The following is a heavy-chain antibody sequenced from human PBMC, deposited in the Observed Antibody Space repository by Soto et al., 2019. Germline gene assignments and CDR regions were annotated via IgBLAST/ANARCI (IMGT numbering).Heavy chain of an antibody. V-gene: IGHV3-33*01. CDR1: GLTFSSYG. Sequence: QVQLVESGGGVVQPGRSLRLSCAASGLTFSSYGMHWVRQAPGKGLEWVALIWYDGSNKYYGDSVKGRFTISRDNSKNTLYLQMNSVRAEDTAVYYCARDYGSGMDCWGQGTLVIVSS. CDR2: IWYDGSNK. J-gene: IGHJ4*02. CDR3: ARDYGSGMDC. D-gene: IGHD3-10*01.